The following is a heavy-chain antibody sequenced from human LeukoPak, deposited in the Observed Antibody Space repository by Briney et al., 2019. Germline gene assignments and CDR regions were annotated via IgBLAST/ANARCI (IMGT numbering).Heavy chain of an antibody. CDR2: IYPGDSDT. CDR3: ARQFTCNNGVCSKVGHY. CDR1: GYTFTNFW. D-gene: IGHD2-8*01. J-gene: IGHJ4*02. Sequence: GESLKISCQGSGYTFTNFWIAGVRQMPGKGLEWMGFIYPGDSDTRYSPSFQGQVTISADKSISTAYLQWSSLKASDTAIYYCARQFTCNNGVCSKVGHYWGQGTLVTVSS. V-gene: IGHV5-51*01.